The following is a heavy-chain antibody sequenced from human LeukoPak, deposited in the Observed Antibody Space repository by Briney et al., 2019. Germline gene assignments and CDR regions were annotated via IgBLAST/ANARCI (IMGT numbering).Heavy chain of an antibody. D-gene: IGHD3-22*01. J-gene: IGHJ4*02. CDR1: GYSFTSYW. V-gene: IGHV5-51*01. CDR3: ARHEAYYYDSSGYYYGPSFDY. Sequence: GESLKVSCKGSGYSFTSYWIGWVRQMPGKGLEWMGIMYPGDSDTTNSPSFQRQVTIPAHKSISTAYLQWSSLKASDTAMYYCARHEAYYYDSSGYYYGPSFDYWGQGTLVTVSS. CDR2: MYPGDSDT.